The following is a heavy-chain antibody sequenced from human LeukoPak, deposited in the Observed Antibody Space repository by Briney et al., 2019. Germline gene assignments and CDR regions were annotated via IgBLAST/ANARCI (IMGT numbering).Heavy chain of an antibody. V-gene: IGHV1-46*01. D-gene: IGHD3-22*01. J-gene: IGHJ4*02. CDR2: INPSGGST. CDR1: GYTFTSYY. CDR3: ARSYYYDSSGYSPPTDY. Sequence: GASVKVSCKASGYTFTSYYMHWVRQAPGQGLEWMGVINPSGGSTSYAQKFQGRVTMTRDMSTSTVYMELSSLRSEDTAVYYCARSYYYDSSGYSPPTDYWGQGTLVTVSS.